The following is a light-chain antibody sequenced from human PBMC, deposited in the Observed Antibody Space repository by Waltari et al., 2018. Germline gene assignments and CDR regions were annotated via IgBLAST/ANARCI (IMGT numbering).Light chain of an antibody. CDR2: YHSHSDK. Sequence: QPVLTQPSSHSASPVAPAILTCTLSSGFSIGYFWIRWYQQKPGSPPRYLLYYHSHSDKPQGPGVPRRFPGSNDASANAGILHISGLQPEDADDYYCCTWHGNSKTWVFGGGTRLTVL. CDR1: SGFSIGYFW. CDR3: CTWHGNSKTWV. V-gene: IGLV5-52*01. J-gene: IGLJ2*01.